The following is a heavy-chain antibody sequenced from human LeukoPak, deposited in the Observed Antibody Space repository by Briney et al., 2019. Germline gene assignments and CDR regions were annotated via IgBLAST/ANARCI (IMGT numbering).Heavy chain of an antibody. J-gene: IGHJ6*02. CDR1: GGTFSSYA. CDR2: INPNSGGT. D-gene: IGHD6-19*01. V-gene: IGHV1-2*02. CDR3: ARARSIAVAGYYYYGMDV. Sequence: ASVKVSCKASGGTFSSYAISWVRQAPGQGLEWMGWINPNSGGTNYAQKFQGRVTMTRDTSISTAYMELSRLRSDDTAVYYCARARSIAVAGYYYYGMDVWGQGTTVTVSS.